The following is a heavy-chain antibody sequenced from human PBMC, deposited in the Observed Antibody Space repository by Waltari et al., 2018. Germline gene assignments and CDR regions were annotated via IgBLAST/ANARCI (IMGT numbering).Heavy chain of an antibody. J-gene: IGHJ5*02. D-gene: IGHD6-19*01. CDR2: FDPEDGET. V-gene: IGHV1-24*01. Sequence: QVQLVQSGAEVKKPGASVKVSCKVSGYTLTELSMHWVRQAPGQGLEWMGGFDPEDGETIYAQKFQGRVTMTEDTSTDTAYMELSSLRSEDTAVYYCATVSNPVHYSSGWTWWFDPWGQGTLVTVSS. CDR1: GYTLTELS. CDR3: ATVSNPVHYSSGWTWWFDP.